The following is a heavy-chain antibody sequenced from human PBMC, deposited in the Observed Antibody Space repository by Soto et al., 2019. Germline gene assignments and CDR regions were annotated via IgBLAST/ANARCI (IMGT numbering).Heavy chain of an antibody. CDR1: GYIFTSYY. J-gene: IGHJ3*02. CDR3: ARVSAGTTRWGGLDAFDI. Sequence: ASVKVSCKASGYIFTSYYIHWVRQAPGQGLEWMGWINPFDGSRMFAQSFQGRVTMTRDTSTSTVYMEVSRLRSDDTAVYYCARVSAGTTRWGGLDAFDIWGQGTMVTVSS. CDR2: INPFDGSR. V-gene: IGHV1-46*01. D-gene: IGHD1-7*01.